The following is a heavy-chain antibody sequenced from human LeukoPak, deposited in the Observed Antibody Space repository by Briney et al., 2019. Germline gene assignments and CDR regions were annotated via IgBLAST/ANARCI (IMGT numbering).Heavy chain of an antibody. CDR2: INPNSGGT. D-gene: IGHD6-19*01. J-gene: IGHJ6*03. CDR3: AGGVAVTGTPVYYMDV. V-gene: IGHV1-2*02. Sequence: ASVTLSCKASGSMFTGYYMHWVRQAPGQGLEWMGWINPNSGGTNYAQKFQGRVTMTRDTSISTAYMDVNRRRSDDTAVYYCAGGVAVTGTPVYYMDVWGKGTTVSVSS. CDR1: GSMFTGYY.